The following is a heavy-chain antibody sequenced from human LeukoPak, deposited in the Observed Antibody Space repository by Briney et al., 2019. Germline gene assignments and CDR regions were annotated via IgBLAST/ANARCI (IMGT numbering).Heavy chain of an antibody. V-gene: IGHV3-23*01. J-gene: IGHJ6*03. Sequence: ETLSLTCTVSGGSISSSSYYWGWIRQPPGKGLEWVSAISGSGGSTYYADSVKGRFTISRDNSKNTLYLQMNSLRAEDTAVYYSAKTRPIAARPHYYYYMDVWGKGTTVTVSS. CDR3: AKTRPIAARPHYYYYMDV. CDR1: GGSISSSSYY. CDR2: ISGSGGST. D-gene: IGHD6-6*01.